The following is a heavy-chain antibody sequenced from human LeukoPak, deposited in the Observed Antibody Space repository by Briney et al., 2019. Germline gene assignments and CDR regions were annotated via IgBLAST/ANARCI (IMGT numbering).Heavy chain of an antibody. CDR3: ARDLQQLGSRYYYGMDV. Sequence: ASVKVSCKASGYTFTSYGISWVRQAPGQGLEWMGWISAYNGNTNYAQKLQGRVTMTTDTSASTAYMELSSLRSEDTAVYYCARDLQQLGSRYYYGMDVWGQGTTVTVSS. CDR1: GYTFTSYG. D-gene: IGHD6-13*01. V-gene: IGHV1-18*01. J-gene: IGHJ6*02. CDR2: ISAYNGNT.